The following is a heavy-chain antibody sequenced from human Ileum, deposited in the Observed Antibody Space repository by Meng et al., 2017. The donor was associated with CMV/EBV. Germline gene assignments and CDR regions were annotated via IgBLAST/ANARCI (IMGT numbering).Heavy chain of an antibody. CDR3: ARDAPAIIDY. CDR1: GFTVSSNE. J-gene: IGHJ4*02. D-gene: IGHD2-2*01. V-gene: IGHV3-21*01. Sequence: GGSLRLSCAASGFTVSSNEMSWVRQAPGKGLEWVSSISGDSRYIYYADSLKGRFTISRDNAKNALYLQVNSLRAEDTAVYYCARDAPAIIDYWGQGTLVTVSS. CDR2: ISGDSRYI.